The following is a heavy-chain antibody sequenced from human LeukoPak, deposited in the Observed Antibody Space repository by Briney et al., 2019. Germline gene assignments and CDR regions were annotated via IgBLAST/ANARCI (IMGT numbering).Heavy chain of an antibody. CDR2: VSHSGPT. CDR3: ARDTRLRGTNWFDP. CDR1: GGSISSGDYY. Sequence: SQTLSLTCTVSGGSISSGDYYWSWIRQHPGKGLEWIGYVSHSGPTDINPSLKSRATISVDTSTNQFSLRLTSVTAADTAIYYCARDTRLRGTNWFDPWGQGTLVTVSS. V-gene: IGHV4-31*03. D-gene: IGHD4-17*01. J-gene: IGHJ5*02.